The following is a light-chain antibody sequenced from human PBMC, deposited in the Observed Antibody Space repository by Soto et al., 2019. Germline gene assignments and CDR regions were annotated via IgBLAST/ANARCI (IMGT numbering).Light chain of an antibody. J-gene: IGLJ3*02. CDR1: NIRSES. CDR2: DNR. V-gene: IGLV3-21*02. Sequence: SYELTQAPSLSVAPGQTARITCGGDNIRSESVHWYQQKPGQAPVLVVYDNRDRPSGVPERFSGSNSGNTATMTITGLRSEDEADYYCAVWDQSLTGWVFGGGTKLTVL. CDR3: AVWDQSLTGWV.